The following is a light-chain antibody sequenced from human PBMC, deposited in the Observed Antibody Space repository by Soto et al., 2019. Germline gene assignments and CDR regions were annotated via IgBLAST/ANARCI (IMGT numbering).Light chain of an antibody. CDR2: DAS. J-gene: IGKJ1*01. Sequence: AIRRTQSPSSFSASTGARVSITCRATQDIGTYLDWYQQIPGKAPKLLIYDASTLQTGVPSRFSGSGSGTDFTLTISYLQSEDFGTYYCQQFYNYPRTFGQGTKVDIK. CDR3: QQFYNYPRT. CDR1: QDIGTY. V-gene: IGKV1-8*01.